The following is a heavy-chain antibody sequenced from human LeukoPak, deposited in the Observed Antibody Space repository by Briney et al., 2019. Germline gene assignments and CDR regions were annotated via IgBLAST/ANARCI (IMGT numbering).Heavy chain of an antibody. CDR3: ARDPRFRYSGSYAGPLDY. V-gene: IGHV3-30*03. CDR1: GFTFSDFY. CDR2: ISYDRINT. J-gene: IGHJ4*02. Sequence: PGGSLRLSCAASGFTFSDFYMSWIRQAPGKGLEWVATISYDRINTFYADSVQGRFTISRDNSKNTLYLQMNSLRAEDTAVYYCARDPRFRYSGSYAGPLDYWGQGTLVTVSS. D-gene: IGHD1-26*01.